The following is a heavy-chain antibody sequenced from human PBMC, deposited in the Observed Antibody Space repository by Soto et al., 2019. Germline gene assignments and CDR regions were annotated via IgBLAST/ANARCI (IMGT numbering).Heavy chain of an antibody. J-gene: IGHJ4*02. CDR2: INQDGSGK. CDR1: GFTFSSYW. Sequence: PGGSLRLSCAGSGFTFSSYWMSWVRQAPGKGLEWVANINQDGSGKYYADSVRGRFTFSRDNAENSLYLQMNSLRVEDTAVYYCVRGRYNEVWEYYFDYWGQGTLVSVST. CDR3: VRGRYNEVWEYYFDY. D-gene: IGHD1-20*01. V-gene: IGHV3-7*01.